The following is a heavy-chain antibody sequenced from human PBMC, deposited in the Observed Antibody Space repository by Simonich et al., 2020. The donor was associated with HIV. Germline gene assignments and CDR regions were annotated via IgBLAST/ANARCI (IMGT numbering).Heavy chain of an antibody. Sequence: QVQLQQWGAGLLKPSETLSLTCAVYGGSFSGYYWNWIRQPPGKGLEWIGEIHHGGSTYYNPSPKSRVTISLDTAKNQFSLKLNSVTAADTALYYGAGLRGASSYNFWSGYFDYWGQGTLVTVSS. CDR2: IHHGGST. CDR1: GGSFSGYY. V-gene: IGHV4-34*01. J-gene: IGHJ4*02. D-gene: IGHD3-3*01. CDR3: AGLRGASSYNFWSGYFDY.